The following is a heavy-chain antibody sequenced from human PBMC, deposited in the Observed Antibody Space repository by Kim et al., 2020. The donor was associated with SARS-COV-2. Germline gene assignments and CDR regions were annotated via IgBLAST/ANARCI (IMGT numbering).Heavy chain of an antibody. J-gene: IGHJ4*02. D-gene: IGHD2-21*02. CDR3: ARVAGGNSGGHFDY. Sequence: SVKVSCKASGGTFSSYAISWVRQAPGQGLEWMGRIIPILGIANYAQKFQGRVTITADKSTSTAYMELSSLRSEDTAVYYCARVAGGNSGGHFDYWGQGTLVTVSS. V-gene: IGHV1-69*04. CDR1: GGTFSSYA. CDR2: IIPILGIA.